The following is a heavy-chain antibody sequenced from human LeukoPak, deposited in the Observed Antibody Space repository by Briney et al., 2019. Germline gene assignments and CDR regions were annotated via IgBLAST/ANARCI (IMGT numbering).Heavy chain of an antibody. J-gene: IGHJ5*02. CDR1: GGTFSSYA. V-gene: IGHV1-69*13. Sequence: SVKVSCKASGGTFSSYAISWVRQAPGQGLEWMGGIIPIFGTANYAQKFQGRVTITADESTSTAYMELSSLRSEDTAVYYCAREGGVVLMVYAPNTGWFDPWGQGTPVTVSS. CDR3: AREGGVVLMVYAPNTGWFDP. CDR2: IIPIFGTA. D-gene: IGHD2-8*01.